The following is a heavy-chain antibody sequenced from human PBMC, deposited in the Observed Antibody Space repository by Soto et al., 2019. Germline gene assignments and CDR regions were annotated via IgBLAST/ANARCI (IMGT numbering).Heavy chain of an antibody. J-gene: IGHJ6*03. CDR2: ISSSGSTI. Sequence: QVQLVESGGGLVKPGGSLRLYCAASGFTFSDYYMSWIRQAPGKGLEWVSYISSSGSTIYYADPVKGRFTISRYNAKNSLYLQMNRLRAEDTAVYYCARVNVVAAIYLYYYYMDVWGKGTTVTVSS. D-gene: IGHD2-15*01. V-gene: IGHV3-11*01. CDR1: GFTFSDYY. CDR3: ARVNVVAAIYLYYYYMDV.